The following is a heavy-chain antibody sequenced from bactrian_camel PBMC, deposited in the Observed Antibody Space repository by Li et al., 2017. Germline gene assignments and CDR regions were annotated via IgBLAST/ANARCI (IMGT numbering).Heavy chain of an antibody. J-gene: IGHJ6*01. CDR1: GFSSCG. V-gene: IGHV3S55*01. D-gene: IGHD5*01. CDR2: IRNDGTT. Sequence: QLVESGGGSVQAGGSLKLSCAASGFSSCGMGWYRQAPGKERELIASIRNDGTTYYANSVKDRFTISRDNAKNMLYLKMNSLTTEDTAVYYCAADRLTRLRVGFGYWGQGTQVTVS. CDR3: AADRLTRLRVGFGY.